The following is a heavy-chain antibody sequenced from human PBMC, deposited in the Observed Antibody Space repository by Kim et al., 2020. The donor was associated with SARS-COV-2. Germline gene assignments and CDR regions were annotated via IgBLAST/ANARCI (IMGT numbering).Heavy chain of an antibody. CDR2: ISSSSSTI. D-gene: IGHD3-10*01. CDR1: GFTFSSYS. Sequence: GGSLRPSCAASGFTFSSYSMNWVRQAPGNGLEWVSYISSSSSTIYYADSVKGRITISRDNAKNSLYLQMHSLRAEDTAVYYCARFTMVRGVSGDWGQGTLVTVSS. J-gene: IGHJ4*02. V-gene: IGHV3-48*04. CDR3: ARFTMVRGVSGD.